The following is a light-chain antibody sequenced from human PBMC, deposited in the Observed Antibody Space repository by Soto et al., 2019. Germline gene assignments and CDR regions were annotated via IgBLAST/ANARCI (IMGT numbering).Light chain of an antibody. CDR1: SSDVGGYDY. V-gene: IGLV2-8*01. CDR3: SSYVGTNSYV. J-gene: IGLJ1*01. Sequence: QSALTQPPSASGSPGQSVTISCTGTSSDVGGYDYVSWYKQHPGKAPKLMIYEVSKRPSGVPDRCSGSKSGNTAALTVSGLKAEDEADYYCSSYVGTNSYVFGTGTKLTVL. CDR2: EVS.